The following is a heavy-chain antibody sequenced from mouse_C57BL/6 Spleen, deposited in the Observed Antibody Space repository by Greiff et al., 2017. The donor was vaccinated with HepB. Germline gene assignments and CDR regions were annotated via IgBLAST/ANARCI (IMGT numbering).Heavy chain of an antibody. J-gene: IGHJ3*01. CDR1: GYAFSSSW. V-gene: IGHV1-82*01. CDR2: IYPGDGDT. CDR3: AKYYYGLD. D-gene: IGHD1-1*01. Sequence: VQLQQSGPELVKPGASVKISCKASGYAFSSSWMNWVKQRPGKGLEWIGRIYPGDGDTNYNGKFKGKATLTADKSSSTAYMQLSSLTSEDSAVYFCAKYYYGLDWGQGTLVTVSA.